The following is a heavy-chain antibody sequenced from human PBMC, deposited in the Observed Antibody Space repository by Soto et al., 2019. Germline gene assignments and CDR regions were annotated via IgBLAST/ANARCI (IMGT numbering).Heavy chain of an antibody. V-gene: IGHV4-39*01. CDR3: ARRSRYYYDSSGYRYDAFDI. CDR2: IYYSGST. CDR1: GGSISSSSYY. J-gene: IGHJ3*02. Sequence: PLETLSLTCTVSGGSISSSSYYWGWIRQPPGKGLEWIGSIYYSGSTYYNPSLKSRVTISVDTSKNQFSLKLSSVTAADTAVYYCARRSRYYYDSSGYRYDAFDIWGQGTMVTVSS. D-gene: IGHD3-22*01.